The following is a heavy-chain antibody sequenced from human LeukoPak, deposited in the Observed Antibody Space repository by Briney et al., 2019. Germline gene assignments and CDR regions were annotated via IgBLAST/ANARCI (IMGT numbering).Heavy chain of an antibody. CDR1: GFTVSSNY. V-gene: IGHV3-53*01. J-gene: IGHJ3*02. CDR3: ARELVDSDAFDI. CDR2: IYDGGST. D-gene: IGHD5-12*01. Sequence: GGSLRLSCAASGFTVSSNYMSWVRQAPGKGLEWVSVIYDGGSTYYADSVKGRFTISRDNAKNPLYLQMNSLRAEDTALYYCARELVDSDAFDIWGQGTMVTVSS.